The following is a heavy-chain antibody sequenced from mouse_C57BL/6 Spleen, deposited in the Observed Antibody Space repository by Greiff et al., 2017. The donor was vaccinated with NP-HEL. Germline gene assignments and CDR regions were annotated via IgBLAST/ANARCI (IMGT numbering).Heavy chain of an antibody. CDR3: ARDYYGPWFAY. CDR1: GFTFSSYA. Sequence: EVMLVESGGGLVKPGGSLKLSCAASGFTFSSYAMSWVRQTPEKRLEWVATISDGGSYTYYPDNVKGRFTISRDNAKNNLYLQMSHLKSEDTAMYYCARDYYGPWFAYWGQGTLVTVSA. V-gene: IGHV5-4*01. J-gene: IGHJ3*01. D-gene: IGHD1-1*01. CDR2: ISDGGSYT.